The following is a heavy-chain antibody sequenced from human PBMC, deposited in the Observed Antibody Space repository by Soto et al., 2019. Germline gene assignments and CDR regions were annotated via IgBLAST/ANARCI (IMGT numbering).Heavy chain of an antibody. CDR2: INHSGST. J-gene: IGHJ6*03. D-gene: IGHD6-19*01. CDR3: SSSGWYENYYYYYMDV. V-gene: IGHV4-34*01. Sequence: SSETLSLTCAVYGGSFSGYYWSWIRQPPGKGLEWIGEINHSGSTNYNPSLKSRVTISVDTSKNQFSLKLSSVTAADTAVYYCSSSGWYENYYYYYMDVWGKGTTVTVSS. CDR1: GGSFSGYY.